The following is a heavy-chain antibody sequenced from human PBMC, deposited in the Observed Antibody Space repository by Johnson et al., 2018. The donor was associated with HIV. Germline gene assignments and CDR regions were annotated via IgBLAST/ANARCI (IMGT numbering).Heavy chain of an antibody. V-gene: IGHV3-30*02. CDR3: ARDLDRSAFDI. D-gene: IGHD2-2*03. CDR2: IRFDGSNK. Sequence: QVLLVESGGGVVQPGGSLRLSCAASGFTFSSYGMHWVRQAPGKGLEWVAFIRFDGSNKYFADSVKGRFTISRDNSKNTLFLQMNSLRTEDTAIYSCARDLDRSAFDIWGQGTMVTVSS. J-gene: IGHJ3*02. CDR1: GFTFSSYG.